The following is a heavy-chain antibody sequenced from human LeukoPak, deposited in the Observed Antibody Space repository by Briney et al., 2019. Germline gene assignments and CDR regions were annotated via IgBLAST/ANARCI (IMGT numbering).Heavy chain of an antibody. J-gene: IGHJ4*02. V-gene: IGHV4-39*07. CDR3: ATVGKRTILDY. D-gene: IGHD1-7*01. Sequence: PSETLSLTCTVSGGSISSSSYYWGWIRQPPGKGLEWIGSIYYSGSTYYNPSLKSRVTISVDTSKNQFSLKLSSVTAADTAVYYCATVGKRTILDYWGRGTLVTVSS. CDR2: IYYSGST. CDR1: GGSISSSSYY.